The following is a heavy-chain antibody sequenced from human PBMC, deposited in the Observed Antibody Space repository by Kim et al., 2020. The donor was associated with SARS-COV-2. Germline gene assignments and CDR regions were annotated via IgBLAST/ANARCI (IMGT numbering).Heavy chain of an antibody. V-gene: IGHV3-23*01. J-gene: IGHJ4*02. D-gene: IGHD4-4*01. CDR2: ISAGGGGT. Sequence: GGSLRLSCAASGFTFSDYAMSWVRQAPGKGLEWVSTISAGGGGTYYADSVKGRFTISRDNSKNTLYLQMNGLRAENTAVYYCAERGSNSWYYFDYWGKGTLVTVS. CDR3: AERGSNSWYYFDY. CDR1: GFTFSDYA.